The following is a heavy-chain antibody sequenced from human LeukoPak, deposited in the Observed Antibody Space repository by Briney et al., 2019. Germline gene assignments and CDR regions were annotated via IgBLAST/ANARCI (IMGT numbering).Heavy chain of an antibody. CDR1: GGTFSSYA. Sequence: SVKVSCKASGGTFSSYAISWVRQAPGQGLEWMGGIIPIFGTANYAQKFQGRVTITADKSTSTAYMELSSLRSEDTAVYYCARGRYYGSGSYYDPTWAFDIWGQGTMVTVSS. D-gene: IGHD3-10*01. CDR3: ARGRYYGSGSYYDPTWAFDI. CDR2: IIPIFGTA. J-gene: IGHJ3*02. V-gene: IGHV1-69*06.